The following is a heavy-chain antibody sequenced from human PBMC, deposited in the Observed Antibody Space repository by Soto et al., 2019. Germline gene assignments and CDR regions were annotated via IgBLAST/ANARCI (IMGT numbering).Heavy chain of an antibody. CDR2: IYYTGST. CDR1: GGSFSGYY. D-gene: IGHD3-22*01. Sequence: SETLSLTCAVYGGSFSGYYWSWIRQPPGKGLEWIGKIYYTGSTNYNPSLKSRVTISVDTSKNQFSLKLRSVTAADTAVYYCMLGSGWKDFDYWGQGTLVTVSS. V-gene: IGHV4-34*01. J-gene: IGHJ4*02. CDR3: MLGSGWKDFDY.